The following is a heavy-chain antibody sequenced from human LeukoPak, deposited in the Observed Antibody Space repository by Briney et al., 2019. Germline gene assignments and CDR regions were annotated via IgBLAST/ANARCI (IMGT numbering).Heavy chain of an antibody. Sequence: ASVKVSCKASGGTFSSYAISWVRQVPGQGLEWMGGIIPIFGTANYAQKFQGRVTITADKSTSTAYMELSSLRSEDTAVYYCARDPEVGYYFDYWGQGTLVTVSS. CDR3: ARDPEVGYYFDY. CDR1: GGTFSSYA. CDR2: IIPIFGTA. D-gene: IGHD1-26*01. V-gene: IGHV1-69*06. J-gene: IGHJ4*02.